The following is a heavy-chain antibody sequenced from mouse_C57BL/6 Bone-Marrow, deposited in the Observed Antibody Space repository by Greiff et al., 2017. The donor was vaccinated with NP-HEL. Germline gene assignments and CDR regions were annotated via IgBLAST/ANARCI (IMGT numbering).Heavy chain of an antibody. J-gene: IGHJ4*01. CDR1: GYSITSDY. D-gene: IGHD1-1*01. V-gene: IGHV3-8*01. CDR3: ARYYYGRNYAMDY. CDR2: ISYSGST. Sequence: EVKLQESGPGLAKPSQTLSLTCSVTGYSITSDYWNWIRKFPGNKLEYMGYISYSGSTYYNPSLNSRISITRDTSKNQYYLQLNSVTTEDTATYYCARYYYGRNYAMDYWGQGTSVTVSS.